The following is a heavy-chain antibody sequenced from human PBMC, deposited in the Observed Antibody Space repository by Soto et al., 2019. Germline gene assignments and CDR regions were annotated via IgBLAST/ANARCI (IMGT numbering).Heavy chain of an antibody. CDR3: ARSVTP. CDR2: IYYSGST. J-gene: IGHJ5*02. Sequence: QVQLQESGPGLVKPSQTLSLTCTVSGGSISSGGYYWSWIRQHPGKGLEWIGYIYYSGSTYYNPSPXTXXTISVDAPKTQFSLKLSSVTAADTAVYYCARSVTPWGQGTLVTVSS. D-gene: IGHD3-10*01. CDR1: GGSISSGGYY. V-gene: IGHV4-31*03.